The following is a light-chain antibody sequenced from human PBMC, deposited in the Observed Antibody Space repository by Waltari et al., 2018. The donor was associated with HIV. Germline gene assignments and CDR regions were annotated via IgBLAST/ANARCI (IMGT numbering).Light chain of an antibody. CDR1: QSVRNNY. CDR3: QQYGSSPLT. CDR2: GAS. V-gene: IGKV3-20*01. J-gene: IGKJ5*01. Sequence: ENVLTQSPGTLSLSPGEIATLSCRASQSVRNNYLVWYQKKPGQAPRLLIYGASSRATGIPDRFSGSGSGTDFTLTISRLEPEDFAMFYCQQYGSSPLTFGQGTRLEIK.